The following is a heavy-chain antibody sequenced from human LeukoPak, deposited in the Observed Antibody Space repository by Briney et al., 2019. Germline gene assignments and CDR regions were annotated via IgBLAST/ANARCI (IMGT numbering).Heavy chain of an antibody. CDR1: GYSFTSYG. D-gene: IGHD6-13*01. CDR3: ASPAYSSSWYYDAFDI. Sequence: GESLKISCKGSGYSFTSYGIGWVRQMPGKGLEWMGIIYPGDSDTRYSPSFQGQVTISADKSISTAYLPWSSLKASDTAMYYCASPAYSSSWYYDAFDIWGQGTMVTVSS. V-gene: IGHV5-51*01. CDR2: IYPGDSDT. J-gene: IGHJ3*02.